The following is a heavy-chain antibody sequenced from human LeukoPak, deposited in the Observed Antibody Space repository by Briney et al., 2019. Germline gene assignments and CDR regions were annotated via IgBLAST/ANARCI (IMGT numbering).Heavy chain of an antibody. CDR2: IYYSGST. Sequence: SETLSLTCTVSGGSISSYYWSWIRQPPGKGLEWIGYIYYSGSTNYNPSLKSRVTISVDTSKNQFSLKLSSVTAADTAVYYCARSPNYYDSSEIYYYYGMDVWGQGTTVTVSS. V-gene: IGHV4-59*08. CDR1: GGSISSYY. D-gene: IGHD3-22*01. CDR3: ARSPNYYDSSEIYYYYGMDV. J-gene: IGHJ6*02.